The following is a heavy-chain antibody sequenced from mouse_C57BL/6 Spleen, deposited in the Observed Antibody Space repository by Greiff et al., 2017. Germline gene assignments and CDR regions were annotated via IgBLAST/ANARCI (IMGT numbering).Heavy chain of an antibody. CDR3: ARWAQDSSGYDYAMDY. D-gene: IGHD3-2*02. CDR1: GYTFTSYG. CDR2: IYPRSGNT. J-gene: IGHJ4*01. V-gene: IGHV1-81*01. Sequence: QVQLQQSGAELARPGASVKLSCKASGYTFTSYGISWVKQRTGQGLEWIGEIYPRSGNTYYNEKFKGKATLTADKSSSTAYMELRSLTSEDSAVYFCARWAQDSSGYDYAMDYWGQGTSVTVSS.